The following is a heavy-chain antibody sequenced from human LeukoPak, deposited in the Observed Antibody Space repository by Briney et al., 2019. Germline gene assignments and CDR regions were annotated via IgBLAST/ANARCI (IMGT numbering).Heavy chain of an antibody. D-gene: IGHD3-10*01. V-gene: IGHV3-48*03. CDR3: ARRMQSTYYYGSGSYYNARDRSGNWFDP. CDR1: RFTFSNYE. CDR2: ISSDGSTI. J-gene: IGHJ5*02. Sequence: GGSLRLSCAASRFTFSNYEMNWVRQAPGKGLEWVSYISSDGSTIYYVDSVKGRFTISRDNAKNSLYLQMNSLRAEDTAVYYCARRMQSTYYYGSGSYYNARDRSGNWFDPWGQGTLVTVSS.